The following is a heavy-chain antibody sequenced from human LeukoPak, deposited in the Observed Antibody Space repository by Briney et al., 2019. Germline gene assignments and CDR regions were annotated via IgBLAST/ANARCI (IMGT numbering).Heavy chain of an antibody. CDR2: IYYSGST. CDR3: ARLTSYGSGSYSFDY. Sequence: PSQTLSLTCTVSGGSISSSSYYWGWIRQPPGKGLEWIGSIYYSGSTYYNPSLKSRVTISVDTSKNQFSLKLSSVTAADTAVYYCARLTSYGSGSYSFDYWGQGTLVTVSS. CDR1: GGSISSSSYY. D-gene: IGHD3-10*01. V-gene: IGHV4-39*01. J-gene: IGHJ4*02.